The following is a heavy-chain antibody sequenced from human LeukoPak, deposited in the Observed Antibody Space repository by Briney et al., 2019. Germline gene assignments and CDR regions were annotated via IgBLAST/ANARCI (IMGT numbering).Heavy chain of an antibody. CDR3: AKDLEGSGPYYYYYGMDV. CDR1: GFTFSSYA. V-gene: IGHV3-23*01. D-gene: IGHD6-19*01. J-gene: IGHJ6*02. Sequence: GGSLRLSCAASGFTFSSYAMSWVRQAPGKGLEWVSAISGSSGSTYYADSVKGRFTISRDNSKNTLYLQMNSLRAEDTAVYYCAKDLEGSGPYYYYYGMDVWGQGTTVTVSS. CDR2: ISGSSGST.